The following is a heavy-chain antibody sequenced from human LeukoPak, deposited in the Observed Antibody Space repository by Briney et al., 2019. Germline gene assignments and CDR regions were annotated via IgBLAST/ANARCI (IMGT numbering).Heavy chain of an antibody. Sequence: GGSLRLSCAASGFTFDDYAMHWVRQAPGKGLEWVSGISWNSGSIGYADSVKGRFTISRDNAKKSLYLQMNSLRAEDTALYYCAKGKYSSSENWFDPWGQGTLVTVSS. CDR3: AKGKYSSSENWFDP. J-gene: IGHJ5*02. CDR2: ISWNSGSI. D-gene: IGHD6-6*01. CDR1: GFTFDDYA. V-gene: IGHV3-9*01.